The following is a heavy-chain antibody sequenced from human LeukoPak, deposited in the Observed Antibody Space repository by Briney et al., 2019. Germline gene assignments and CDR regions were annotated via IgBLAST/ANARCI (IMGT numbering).Heavy chain of an antibody. CDR3: ARDQEGFDY. V-gene: IGHV1-46*01. Sequence: ASVKVSCKASGYTFTSNYIHWVRQAPGQGLEWMGMIYPRDGSTSYAQKLQGRVTVTRDTSTSTVHMELSGLRSEDTAVYYCARDQEGFDYWGQGTLVAVSS. CDR1: GYTFTSNY. CDR2: IYPRDGST. J-gene: IGHJ4*02.